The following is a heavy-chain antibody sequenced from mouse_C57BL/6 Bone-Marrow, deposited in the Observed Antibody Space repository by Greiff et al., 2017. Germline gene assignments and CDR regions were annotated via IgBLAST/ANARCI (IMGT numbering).Heavy chain of an antibody. CDR1: GFNIKDDY. Sequence: VQLQQSGAELVRPGASVKLSCTASGFNIKDDYMHWVKQRPEQGLEWIGWIDPENGDTEYASKFQGKATITADTSSNTAYLQLSSLTSEDTAVYYCTPERTAQARGFAYWGQGTLVTVSA. CDR2: IDPENGDT. J-gene: IGHJ3*01. CDR3: TPERTAQARGFAY. V-gene: IGHV14-4*01. D-gene: IGHD3-2*02.